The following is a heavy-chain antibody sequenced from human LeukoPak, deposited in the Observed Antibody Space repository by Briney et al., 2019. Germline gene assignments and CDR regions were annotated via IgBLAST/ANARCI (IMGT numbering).Heavy chain of an antibody. Sequence: GGSLRLSCAASGFIFSSYAMHWVRQAPGKGLEWVAVILYAGSNKYYADSVKGRFTTSRDNSKNTLYLQMNSLRAEDTAVYYCARGGGQVPFDYWGQGTLVTVSS. CDR3: ARGGGQVPFDY. D-gene: IGHD2-15*01. J-gene: IGHJ4*02. CDR2: ILYAGSNK. CDR1: GFIFSSYA. V-gene: IGHV3-30*04.